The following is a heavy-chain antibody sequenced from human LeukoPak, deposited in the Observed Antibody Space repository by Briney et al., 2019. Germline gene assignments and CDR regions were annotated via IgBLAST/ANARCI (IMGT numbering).Heavy chain of an antibody. D-gene: IGHD6-6*01. Sequence: PGGSLRLSCAASGFTFDDYGMSWVRQAPGKGLEWVSGINWNGGSTGYADSVKGRFTISRDNAKNSLYLQMNSLRAEDTALYYCARGDSSSLFTYGYYYYYMDVWGKGTTVTVSS. CDR3: ARGDSSSLFTYGYYYYYMDV. CDR2: INWNGGST. J-gene: IGHJ6*03. CDR1: GFTFDDYG. V-gene: IGHV3-20*04.